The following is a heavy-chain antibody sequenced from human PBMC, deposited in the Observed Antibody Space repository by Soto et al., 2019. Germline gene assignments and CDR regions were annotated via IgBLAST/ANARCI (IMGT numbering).Heavy chain of an antibody. CDR1: DFSFSSYA. CDR3: ARTFDTITYYFDY. V-gene: IGHV3-30-3*01. J-gene: IGHJ4*02. Sequence: PVGSLRLSCAASDFSFSSYAMHWIRQAPGKGLEWPAVISFDGNIIQYADSVKGRFIISRDNSKNTLYLQMNSLRGDDTAVYYCARTFDTITYYFDYWGQGTLVTVSS. CDR2: ISFDGNII. D-gene: IGHD3-9*01.